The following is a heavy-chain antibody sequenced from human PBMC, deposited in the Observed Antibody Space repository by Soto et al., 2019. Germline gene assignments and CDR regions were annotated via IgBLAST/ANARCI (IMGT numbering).Heavy chain of an antibody. Sequence: QVQLVQSGAEVKKPGASVKVSCKASGYTFTSYGISWVRQAPGQGLEWMGWISAYNGNTNYAQKLQGRVTMTTDTATSTAYMELRSLRSDDTAVYYCARVLGDGEFYSGYEPIFDYWGQGTLVTVSS. J-gene: IGHJ4*02. CDR2: ISAYNGNT. D-gene: IGHD5-12*01. CDR3: ARVLGDGEFYSGYEPIFDY. V-gene: IGHV1-18*01. CDR1: GYTFTSYG.